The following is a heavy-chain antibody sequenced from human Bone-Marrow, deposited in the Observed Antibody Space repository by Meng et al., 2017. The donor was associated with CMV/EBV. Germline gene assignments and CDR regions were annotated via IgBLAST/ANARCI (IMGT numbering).Heavy chain of an antibody. CDR3: VVRDYHNDN. CDR1: GFTFRSYW. Sequence: GESLKISCVASGFTFRSYWMSWVRQAPGKGLEWVAGTKEDGSEKYSVDSVKGRFTISRDNAKNSLYLQMNSLRGDDTAVYYCVVRDYHNDNWGLGRLVTVSS. V-gene: IGHV3-7*01. D-gene: IGHD3-10*01. J-gene: IGHJ4*02. CDR2: TKEDGSEK.